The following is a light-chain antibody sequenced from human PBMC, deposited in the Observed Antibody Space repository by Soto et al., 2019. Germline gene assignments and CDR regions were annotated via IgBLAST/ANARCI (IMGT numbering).Light chain of an antibody. CDR2: DVS. J-gene: IGLJ1*01. V-gene: IGLV2-14*03. CDR1: SSDVGNYNY. Sequence: QSALTQPASVSGSPGQSIAISCTGTSSDVGNYNYVSWYQQHPGKAPKLMIYDVSNRPSGVSNRFSGSKSGNTASLTISGLQAEDEADYYCNSYTSSSTYVFGTGTKATVL. CDR3: NSYTSSSTYV.